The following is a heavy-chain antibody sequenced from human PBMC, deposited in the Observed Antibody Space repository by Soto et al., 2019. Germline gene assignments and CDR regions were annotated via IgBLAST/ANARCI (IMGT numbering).Heavy chain of an antibody. CDR2: IIPIFGTA. D-gene: IGHD3-22*01. CDR1: GGTFSSYA. Sequence: SVKVSCKASGGTFSSYAISWVRQAPGQGLEWMGGIIPIFGTANYAQKFQGRVTITADESTSTAYMELSSLRSEDTAVYYCARSQGYYDSSGYYYRNWSDPWGQGTLLTVXS. CDR3: ARSQGYYDSSGYYYRNWSDP. V-gene: IGHV1-69*13. J-gene: IGHJ5*02.